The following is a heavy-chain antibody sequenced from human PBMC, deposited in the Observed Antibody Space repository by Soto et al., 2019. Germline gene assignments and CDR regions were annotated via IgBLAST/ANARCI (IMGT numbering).Heavy chain of an antibody. CDR1: GFSLSTSGMC. J-gene: IGHJ3*02. V-gene: IGHV2-70*02. CDR3: ASTLCGGDCYPGLYAFDI. CDR2: IDWDDDK. Sequence: SGPTLVNPTQTLTLTCTFSGFSLSTSGMCVSWIRQPPGKALEWLALIDWDDDKYYSTSLKTRLTISKDTSKNQVVLTMNSLRAEDTAVYYCASTLCGGDCYPGLYAFDIWGQRTMVTVS. D-gene: IGHD2-21*01.